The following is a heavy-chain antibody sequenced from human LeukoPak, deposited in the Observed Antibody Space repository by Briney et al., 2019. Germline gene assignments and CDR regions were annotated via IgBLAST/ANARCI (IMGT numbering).Heavy chain of an antibody. CDR3: ARGGIRDPEYFDY. J-gene: IGHJ4*02. V-gene: IGHV4-38-2*02. Sequence: PSETLSLTCTVSGYSISSGYYWGWIRQPPGKGLEWIGSIYHSGSTYYNPSLKSRVTISVDTSKNQFSLKLSSVTAADTAVYYCARGGIRDPEYFDYWGQGTLVTVSS. CDR2: IYHSGST. D-gene: IGHD1-26*01. CDR1: GYSISSGYY.